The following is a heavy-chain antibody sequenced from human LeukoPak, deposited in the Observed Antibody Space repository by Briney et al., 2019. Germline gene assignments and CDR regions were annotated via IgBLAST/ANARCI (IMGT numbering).Heavy chain of an antibody. V-gene: IGHV3-23*01. Sequence: GGSLRLSCVASGFTLRSYVMNWVRQTPGKGLEWVSSISGSGDSTFYADSVKGRFSISRDNSKNTLYLQVYGLRTEDTAVYYCAKDRLLNCRGDCYIFDYWGQGTVVTVSS. D-gene: IGHD2-21*02. CDR2: ISGSGDST. CDR1: GFTLRSYV. CDR3: AKDRLLNCRGDCYIFDY. J-gene: IGHJ4*02.